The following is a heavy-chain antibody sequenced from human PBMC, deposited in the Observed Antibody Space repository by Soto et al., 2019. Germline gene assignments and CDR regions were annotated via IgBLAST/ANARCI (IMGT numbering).Heavy chain of an antibody. CDR3: ARRVTGGGERFDP. V-gene: IGHV4-30-4*01. D-gene: IGHD7-27*01. CDR2: IYYSGST. CDR1: GGSISSGNNY. Sequence: QVQLQESGPGLVKPSQTLSLTCTVSGGSISSGNNYWSWIRQTPGKGLEWIGYIYYSGSTNYNPSLKSRVXTSXDXSTNQFSLRLNSVTVADTAVYYCARRVTGGGERFDPWGQGSLVTVSS. J-gene: IGHJ5*02.